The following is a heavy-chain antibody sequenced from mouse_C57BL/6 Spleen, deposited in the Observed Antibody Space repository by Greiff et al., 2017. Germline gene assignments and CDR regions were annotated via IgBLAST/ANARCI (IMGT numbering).Heavy chain of an antibody. J-gene: IGHJ2*01. CDR2: IRNKANGYTT. CDR3: SRSPELTGTGDY. D-gene: IGHD4-1*01. V-gene: IGHV7-3*01. Sequence: DVMLVESGGGLVQPGGSLSLSCAASGFTFTDYYMSWVRQPPGKALEWLGFIRNKANGYTTEYSASVKGRFTISRDKSQIILYLQMHALRAEDSATFYWSRSPELTGTGDYGGQGTTLTVSS. CDR1: GFTFTDYY.